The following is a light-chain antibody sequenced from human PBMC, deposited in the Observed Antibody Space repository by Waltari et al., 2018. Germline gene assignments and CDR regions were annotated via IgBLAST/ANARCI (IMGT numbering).Light chain of an antibody. Sequence: QLVLTQSPSASASLRASVKLPCTLSSGHSSNIVARHPQKPEKGPRYLMKVNSDGSHTKGDEIPDRFAGSSSGSERYLTISSLQSEDEADYYCQTGGHGTGVFGGGTKLTVV. CDR2: VNSDGSH. CDR1: SGHSSNI. CDR3: QTGGHGTGV. V-gene: IGLV4-69*01. J-gene: IGLJ3*02.